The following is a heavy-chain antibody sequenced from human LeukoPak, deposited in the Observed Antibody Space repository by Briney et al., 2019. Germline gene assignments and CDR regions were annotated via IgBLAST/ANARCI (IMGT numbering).Heavy chain of an antibody. CDR1: GFTFSDYY. CDR2: ISSSGSTI. Sequence: GGSLRLSCAASGFTFSDYYMSWIRQAPGKGLEWVSYISSSGSTIYYADSVKGRFTISRDNAKNSLYLQMNSLRAEDTAVYYCARAVLMVRGVVSAADYMDVWGKGTTVTISS. D-gene: IGHD3-10*01. V-gene: IGHV3-11*01. J-gene: IGHJ6*03. CDR3: ARAVLMVRGVVSAADYMDV.